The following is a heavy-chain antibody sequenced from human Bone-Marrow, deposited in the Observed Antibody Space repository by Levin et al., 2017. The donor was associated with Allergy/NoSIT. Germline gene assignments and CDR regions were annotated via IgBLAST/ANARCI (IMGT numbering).Heavy chain of an antibody. Sequence: GESLKISCKGSGYSFSGYWIGWVRQMPGKGLEWMGIIYPGDSDTRYSPSFQGQVTISADTSTNTAYLQGSSLKASDPAMYYCARHGGTSPVDFGDYFEYWGQGSLVTVSS. CDR1: GYSFSGYW. V-gene: IGHV5-51*01. J-gene: IGHJ4*02. D-gene: IGHD4-17*01. CDR2: IYPGDSDT. CDR3: ARHGGTSPVDFGDYFEY.